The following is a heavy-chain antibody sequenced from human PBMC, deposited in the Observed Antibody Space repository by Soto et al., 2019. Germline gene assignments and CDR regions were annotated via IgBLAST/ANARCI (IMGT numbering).Heavy chain of an antibody. CDR2: ISSSSSTI. V-gene: IGHV3-48*02. CDR1: GFTFSSYS. Sequence: PGGSPRLSCAASGFTFSSYSMNSVRQAPRKALERVSYISSSSSTIYYADSVKGRFTISRDNAKNSLYLQMNSLRDEDTAVYYCARDGPIMIEWLFFDYWGQATLVTVST. CDR3: ARDGPIMIEWLFFDY. J-gene: IGHJ4*02. D-gene: IGHD3-22*01.